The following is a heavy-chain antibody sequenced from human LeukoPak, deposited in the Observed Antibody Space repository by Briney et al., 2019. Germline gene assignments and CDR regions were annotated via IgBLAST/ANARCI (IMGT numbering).Heavy chain of an antibody. D-gene: IGHD3-10*01. V-gene: IGHV4-59*01. J-gene: IGHJ3*02. CDR3: ARGPMVRGEGALAFDI. CDR1: GGSISSYY. Sequence: SETLSLTCTVSGGSISSYYWSWIRQPPGKGLEWIGYIYYSGSTNYNPSLKSRVTMSVDTSKNQFSLKLNSMTAADTAVYYCARGPMVRGEGALAFDIWGQGTMVTVSS. CDR2: IYYSGST.